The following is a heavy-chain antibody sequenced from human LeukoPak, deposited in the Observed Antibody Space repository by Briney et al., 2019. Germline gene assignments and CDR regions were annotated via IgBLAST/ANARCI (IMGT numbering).Heavy chain of an antibody. Sequence: ASVKVSCKASGYTFTNYAMNWVRQAPGQGLEWMGIINPSGGSTSYAQKFQGRVTMTRDTSTSTVYMELSSLRSEDTAVYYCARDLSYGNYVGWGQGTLVTVSS. CDR1: GYTFTNYA. J-gene: IGHJ4*02. CDR3: ARDLSYGNYVG. CDR2: INPSGGST. V-gene: IGHV1-46*01. D-gene: IGHD3-16*01.